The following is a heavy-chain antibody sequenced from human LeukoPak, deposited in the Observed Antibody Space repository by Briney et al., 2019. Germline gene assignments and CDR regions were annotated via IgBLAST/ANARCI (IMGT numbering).Heavy chain of an antibody. V-gene: IGHV3-23*01. CDR3: AKDMGYFTGLDV. CDR1: GFIVNSYV. CDR2: IRCSGGST. Sequence: GGSLRLSCAASGFIVNSYVMSWVRQAPGKGLEWVSLIRCSGGSTYYADSVRGRFTISRDNSKNTLYLQMNSLRAEDTAVYYCAKDMGYFTGLDVWGQGTTVTVSS. J-gene: IGHJ6*02. D-gene: IGHD2-8*01.